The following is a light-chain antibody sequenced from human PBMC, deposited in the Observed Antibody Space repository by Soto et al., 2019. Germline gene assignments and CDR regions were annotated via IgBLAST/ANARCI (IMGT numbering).Light chain of an antibody. CDR1: QGIRDD. CDR3: QQSYSSPPT. Sequence: IQITQSPSSLSASVGDRVTITCWASQGIRDDLGWYQQKPGKAPKRLIYAASSLQSGVPSRFSGSRSGPDFTLTISSLQPEDFATYYCQQSYSSPPTFGQGTKVDI. J-gene: IGKJ1*01. V-gene: IGKV1-39*01. CDR2: AAS.